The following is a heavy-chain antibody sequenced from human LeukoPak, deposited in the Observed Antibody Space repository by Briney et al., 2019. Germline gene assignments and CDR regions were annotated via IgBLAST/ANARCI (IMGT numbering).Heavy chain of an antibody. J-gene: IGHJ5*02. CDR2: INAGNGNT. D-gene: IGHD2-8*01. V-gene: IGHV1-3*01. CDR1: GYTFTSYA. CDR3: ARDLSYGQGWFDP. Sequence: ASVKVSCEASGYTFTSYAMHWVRQAPGQRLEWMGWINAGNGNTKYSQKFQGRVTTTRDTSASTAYMELSSLRSEDTAVYYCARDLSYGQGWFDPWGQGALVTVSS.